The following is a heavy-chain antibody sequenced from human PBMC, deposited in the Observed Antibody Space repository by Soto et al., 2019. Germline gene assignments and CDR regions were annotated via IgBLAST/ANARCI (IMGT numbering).Heavy chain of an antibody. J-gene: IGHJ4*02. CDR1: GYNFTSYW. D-gene: IGHD6-19*01. Sequence: GESLKISCKGSGYNFTSYWISWVRQMPGKGLEWMGRIDPSDSYTNYSPSFQGHVTISADKSISTAYLQWSSLKASDTAMYYCASHGDSSGWRSFDYWGQGTLVTVSS. CDR2: IDPSDSYT. CDR3: ASHGDSSGWRSFDY. V-gene: IGHV5-10-1*01.